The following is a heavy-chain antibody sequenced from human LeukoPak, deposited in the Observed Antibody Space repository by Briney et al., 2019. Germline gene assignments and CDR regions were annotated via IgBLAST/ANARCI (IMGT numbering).Heavy chain of an antibody. J-gene: IGHJ4*02. D-gene: IGHD3-22*01. CDR3: ARIITLHYYDSSAYSSPFDY. CDR1: GFTFSSYA. CDR2: ISYDGTNQ. V-gene: IGHV3-30*04. Sequence: GGSLRLSCAASGFTFSSYAMSWVRQAPGKGLEWVAVISYDGTNQYYADSVKGRFTISRDNSKNTLYLEVNSLRAEDTAIYYCARIITLHYYDSSAYSSPFDYWGQGILVTVSS.